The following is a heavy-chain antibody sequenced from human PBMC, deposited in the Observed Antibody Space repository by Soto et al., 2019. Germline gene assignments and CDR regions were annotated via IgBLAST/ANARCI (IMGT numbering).Heavy chain of an antibody. CDR1: GFTFRSYG. Sequence: QVQLVESGGGVVQPGRSLRLSCAASGFTFRSYGMHWVRQAPGKGLAWVAVIWYAGSNKYYADSVKGRFTISRDKSKNTLYLQMNSLRAEDTAVYYCARDGYCSGGSCYSVAVFDYWGQGTLVTVSS. CDR2: IWYAGSNK. CDR3: ARDGYCSGGSCYSVAVFDY. D-gene: IGHD2-15*01. J-gene: IGHJ4*02. V-gene: IGHV3-33*01.